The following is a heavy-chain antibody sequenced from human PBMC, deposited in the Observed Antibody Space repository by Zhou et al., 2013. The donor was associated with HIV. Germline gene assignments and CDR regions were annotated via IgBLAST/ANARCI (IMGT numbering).Heavy chain of an antibody. CDR1: GYTFSSYG. J-gene: IGHJ4*02. V-gene: IGHV1-18*01. CDR3: ARGGSGYGY. CDR2: ISADNTNT. D-gene: IGHD3-22*01. Sequence: QVQLVQSASEVKEPGASVNVSCKASGYTFSSYGISWVRQAPRQGLEWMGWISADNTNTNFTHKLEGRISMTTDIATTTAYMELRGLTSDDTAVYYCARGGSGYGYWGQGTLVTSPQ.